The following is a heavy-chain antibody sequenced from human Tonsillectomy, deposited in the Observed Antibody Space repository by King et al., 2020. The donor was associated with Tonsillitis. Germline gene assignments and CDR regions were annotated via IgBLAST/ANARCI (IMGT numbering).Heavy chain of an antibody. CDR3: ARSIAVAHPFHS. Sequence: VQLVESGGGVVQPGRSLRLSCAASGFTFSSYAMHWVRQAPVKGLEWVAVISFDGSNKYYADSVKGRFTISRDNSKNTLYLQMNSLRAEDTAVYYCARSIAVAHPFHSSGEASLLTVSS. J-gene: IGHJ4*02. CDR2: ISFDGSNK. V-gene: IGHV3-30*04. CDR1: GFTFSSYA. D-gene: IGHD6-19*01.